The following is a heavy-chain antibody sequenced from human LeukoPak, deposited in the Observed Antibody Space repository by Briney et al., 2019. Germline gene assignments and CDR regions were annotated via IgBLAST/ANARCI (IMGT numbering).Heavy chain of an antibody. CDR2: MNPNSGNT. CDR1: GYTFTSYD. CDR3: ARVWFGELFEFDY. Sequence: ASVTVSCKASGYTFTSYDINWVRQATGQGLEWMGWMNPNSGNTGYAQKFQGRVTMTRNTSISTAYMELSSLRSEDTAVYYCARVWFGELFEFDYWGQGTLVTVSS. D-gene: IGHD3-10*01. V-gene: IGHV1-8*01. J-gene: IGHJ4*02.